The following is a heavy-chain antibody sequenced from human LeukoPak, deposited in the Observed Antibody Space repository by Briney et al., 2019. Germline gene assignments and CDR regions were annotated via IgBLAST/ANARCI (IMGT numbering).Heavy chain of an antibody. D-gene: IGHD1-26*01. CDR3: ARGAGPLGSGSYYWLDY. CDR1: GDSVSSNSAA. V-gene: IGHV6-1*01. J-gene: IGHJ4*02. CDR2: TYYRSKWYN. Sequence: SQTLSLTCAISGDSVSSNSAAWNWIRQSPSRGLEWLGRTYYRSKWYNDYAVSVKSRITINPDTSKNQFSLQLNSVTPEDTAVYYCARGAGPLGSGSYYWLDYWGQGTLVAVSS.